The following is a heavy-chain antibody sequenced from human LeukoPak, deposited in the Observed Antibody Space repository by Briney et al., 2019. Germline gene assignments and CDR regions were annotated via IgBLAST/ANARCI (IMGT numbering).Heavy chain of an antibody. CDR2: INPNSGGT. J-gene: IGHJ4*02. CDR1: GYTFTGYY. CDR3: ARVEDCSSTSCYLTFDY. D-gene: IGHD2-2*01. Sequence: ASVKVSRKASGYTFTGYYMHWVRQAPGQGLEWMGWINPNSGGTNYAQKFQGRVTMTRDTSISTAYMELSRLRSDDTAVYYCARVEDCSSTSCYLTFDYWGQGTLVTVSS. V-gene: IGHV1-2*02.